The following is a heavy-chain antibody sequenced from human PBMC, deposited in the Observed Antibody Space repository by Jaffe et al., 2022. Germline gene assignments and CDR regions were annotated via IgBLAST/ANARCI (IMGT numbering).Heavy chain of an antibody. Sequence: QVQLQQWGAGLLKPSETLSLTCAVYGGSFSGYYWSWIRQPPGKGLEWIGEINHSGSTNYNPSLKSRVTISVDTSKNQFSLKLSSVTAADTAVYYCARGNGYYYDSSGYPYYYYMDVWGKGTTVTVSS. V-gene: IGHV4-34*01. CDR2: INHSGST. CDR3: ARGNGYYYDSSGYPYYYYMDV. CDR1: GGSFSGYY. J-gene: IGHJ6*03. D-gene: IGHD3-22*01.